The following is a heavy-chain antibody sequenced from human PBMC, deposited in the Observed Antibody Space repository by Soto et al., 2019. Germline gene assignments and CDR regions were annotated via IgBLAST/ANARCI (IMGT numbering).Heavy chain of an antibody. CDR1: GGSISSSSYY. J-gene: IGHJ4*02. D-gene: IGHD3-10*01. CDR3: ARGVWSYYGCDY. V-gene: IGHV4-39*01. Sequence: QLLESGPGLVKPSETLSLTCTVSGGSISSSSYYWGWIRQPPGKGLEWIGSIYYTGSTYYNPSLKSRVTISADTSKNQFSLKLSSVTAADTAVYYCARGVWSYYGCDYWGQGTLVTVSS. CDR2: IYYTGST.